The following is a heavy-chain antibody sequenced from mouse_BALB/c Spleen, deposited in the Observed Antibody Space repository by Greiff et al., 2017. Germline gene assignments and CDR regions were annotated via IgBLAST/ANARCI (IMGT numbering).Heavy chain of an antibody. Sequence: EVHLVESGGGLVKPGGSLKLSCAASGFTFSSYAMSWVRQTPEKRLEWVASISSGGSTYYPDSVKGRFTISRDNARNILYLQMSSLRSEDTAMYYCAREDSSYYFDYWGQGTTLTVSS. CDR2: ISSGGST. V-gene: IGHV5-6-5*01. CDR3: AREDSSYYFDY. CDR1: GFTFSSYA. J-gene: IGHJ2*01.